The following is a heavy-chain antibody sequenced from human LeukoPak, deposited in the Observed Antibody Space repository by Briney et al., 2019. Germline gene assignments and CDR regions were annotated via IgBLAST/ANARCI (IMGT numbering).Heavy chain of an antibody. CDR3: ATDYDSSGYDY. CDR1: GFTFSSYA. D-gene: IGHD3-22*01. J-gene: IGHJ4*02. V-gene: IGHV3-30*04. CDR2: ISYDGSNK. Sequence: PGGSLRLSCAASGFTFSSYAMHWVRQAPGKGLEWVAVISYDGSNKYYADSVKGRFTISRGNSKNTLYLQMNSLRAEDTAVYYCATDYDSSGYDYWGQGTLVTVSS.